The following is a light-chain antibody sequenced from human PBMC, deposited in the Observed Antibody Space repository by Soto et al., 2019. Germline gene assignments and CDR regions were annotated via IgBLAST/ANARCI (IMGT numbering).Light chain of an antibody. Sequence: DIVMTQSPDSLAVSLGERATINCKSSQSVLYSSNNKNYLAWYQQRPGQPPKLLIYWASTRESGVPDRFSGSGSGTDFPLTITSLQAEDVAVYYCQQYESTPPTFGQGNKLEI. CDR1: QSVLYSSNNKNY. CDR2: WAS. CDR3: QQYESTPPT. V-gene: IGKV4-1*01. J-gene: IGKJ2*01.